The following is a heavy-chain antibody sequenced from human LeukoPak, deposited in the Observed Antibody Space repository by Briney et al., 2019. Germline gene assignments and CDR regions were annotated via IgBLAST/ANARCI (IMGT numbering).Heavy chain of an antibody. Sequence: QPGGSLRLSCAASGFTFDDYAMHWVRQAPGKGLEWVSGISWNSGSIGYADSVKGRFTISRDNAKNSLYLQMNSLRAEDTALYYCAKAAWGDPLGYFDYWGQGTLVTVSS. CDR3: AKAAWGDPLGYFDY. D-gene: IGHD7-27*01. V-gene: IGHV3-9*01. J-gene: IGHJ4*02. CDR1: GFTFDDYA. CDR2: ISWNSGSI.